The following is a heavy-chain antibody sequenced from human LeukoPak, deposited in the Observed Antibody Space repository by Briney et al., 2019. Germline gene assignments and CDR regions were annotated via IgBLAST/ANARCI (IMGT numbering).Heavy chain of an antibody. CDR1: GYTFTSYG. D-gene: IGHD3-10*01. CDR2: ISAYNGNT. CDR3: ARSYPTSRITMVRPYYFDY. V-gene: IGHV1-18*01. Sequence: GASVKVSCKASGYTFTSYGISWVRQAPGQGLEWMGWISAYNGNTNYAQKLQGRVTMTTDTSTSTAYMELRSLRSDDTAVYYCARSYPTSRITMVRPYYFDYWGQGTLVTVSS. J-gene: IGHJ4*02.